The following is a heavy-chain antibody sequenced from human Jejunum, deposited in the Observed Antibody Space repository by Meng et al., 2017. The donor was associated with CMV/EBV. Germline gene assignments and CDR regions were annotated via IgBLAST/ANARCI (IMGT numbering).Heavy chain of an antibody. J-gene: IGHJ4*02. D-gene: IGHD5-12*01. V-gene: IGHV2-5*02. CDR3: AHRLIGGYGWPTEVFDY. Sequence: FSISTSGVGVGWIRPPPGRALECLALIYWDDDKRYSPSLKSRLTITKDTSKNQVALTMTNMDPVDTGTYYCAHRLIGGYGWPTEVFDYWGQGALVTVSS. CDR1: FSISTSGVG. CDR2: IYWDDDK.